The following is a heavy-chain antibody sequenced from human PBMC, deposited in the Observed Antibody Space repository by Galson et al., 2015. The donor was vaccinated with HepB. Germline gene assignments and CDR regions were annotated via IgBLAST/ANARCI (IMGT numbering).Heavy chain of an antibody. CDR2: ISWDGGST. D-gene: IGHD6-19*01. Sequence: SLRLSCAASGFTFDDYTMHWVRQAPGKGLEWVSLISWDGGSTYYADSVKGRFTISRDDSKNTLYLQMNSLKTEDTAVYYCTTDWGSGIAVAGYMDVWGKGTTVTVSS. CDR1: GFTFDDYT. J-gene: IGHJ6*03. CDR3: TTDWGSGIAVAGYMDV. V-gene: IGHV3-43*01.